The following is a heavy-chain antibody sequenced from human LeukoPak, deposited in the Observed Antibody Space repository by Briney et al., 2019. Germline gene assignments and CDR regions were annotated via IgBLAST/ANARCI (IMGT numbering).Heavy chain of an antibody. CDR2: ISISSSYI. J-gene: IGHJ6*02. Sequence: GGSLRLSCAASGFTFSGYSMNWVRRAPGKGLEWVSSISISSSYIYYADSMKGRFTISRDNAKNSLYLQMNSLRAEDTAVYYCARGRYCGGGSCYSYSHYYGMDVWGQGTTVTVSS. D-gene: IGHD2-15*01. V-gene: IGHV3-21*01. CDR1: GFTFSGYS. CDR3: ARGRYCGGGSCYSYSHYYGMDV.